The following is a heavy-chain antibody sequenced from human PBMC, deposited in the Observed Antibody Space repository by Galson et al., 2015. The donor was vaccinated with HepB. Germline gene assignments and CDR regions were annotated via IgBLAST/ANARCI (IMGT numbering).Heavy chain of an antibody. D-gene: IGHD7-27*01. CDR2: IRTKTDGGTT. Sequence: LRLSCAASGFPFNNAWMNWVRQAPGRGLEWVGRIRTKTDGGTTDYTAPVKGRFTISRDDSKNTLYLQMTSLKTEDTAVYFCTAQKLGRGAFDIWGQGTMVTVSS. J-gene: IGHJ3*02. V-gene: IGHV3-15*01. CDR3: TAQKLGRGAFDI. CDR1: GFPFNNAW.